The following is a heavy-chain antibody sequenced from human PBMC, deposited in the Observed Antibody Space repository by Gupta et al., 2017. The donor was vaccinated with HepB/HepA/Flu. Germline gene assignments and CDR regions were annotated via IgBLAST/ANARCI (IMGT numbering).Heavy chain of an antibody. V-gene: IGHV1-8*01. D-gene: IGHD3-10*02. CDR1: GYTFSSYD. Sequence: QVQLVQSGTEVKKPGASVKVSCKASGYTFSSYDINWVRQATGQGLEWLGWMNPDSGNTGYAQRFQGRVTLTRDTSISTAYMELSSLTSEDTAIYYCTRNVPHTGDFENWGQGTLVTVSS. J-gene: IGHJ4*02. CDR3: TRNVPHTGDFEN. CDR2: MNPDSGNT.